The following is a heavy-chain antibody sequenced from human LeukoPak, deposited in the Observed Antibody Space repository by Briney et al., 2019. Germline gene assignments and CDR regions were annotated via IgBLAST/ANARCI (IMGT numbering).Heavy chain of an antibody. D-gene: IGHD3-10*01. CDR2: ILYDGSNK. Sequence: GRSLRLSCAASRVTFSSYGTDWGRQAPGEGLECGSVILYDGSNKYYADSVTGGFTISRGNSKNTVYLPMNRLSAEDTAVYSCAKAGIGDYYGFRRYYIDYWGQGTLVTVSS. CDR3: AKAGIGDYYGFRRYYIDY. J-gene: IGHJ4*02. V-gene: IGHV3-30*18. CDR1: RVTFSSYG.